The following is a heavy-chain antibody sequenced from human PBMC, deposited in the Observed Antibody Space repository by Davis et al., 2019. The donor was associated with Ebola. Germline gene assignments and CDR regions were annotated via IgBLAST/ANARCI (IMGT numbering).Heavy chain of an antibody. J-gene: IGHJ5*02. CDR3: ARDYYGSGSYGWFDP. D-gene: IGHD3-10*01. Sequence: GGSLRLSCAASGFTFRDYYMSWIRQAPGKGLEWVSYIGDSHSPTKYADSVKGRFTISRDNVKNLLYLQMDSLRVEDTAVYYCARDYYGSGSYGWFDPWGQGTLVTVSS. CDR2: IGDSHSPT. V-gene: IGHV3-11*06. CDR1: GFTFRDYY.